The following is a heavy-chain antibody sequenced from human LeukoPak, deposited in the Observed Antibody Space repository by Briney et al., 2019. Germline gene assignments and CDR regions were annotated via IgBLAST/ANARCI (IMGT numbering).Heavy chain of an antibody. CDR3: ARGGSSSWHDAFDI. D-gene: IGHD6-13*01. Sequence: GGSLRLSCAASGLIFSSYWMSWVRQAPGKGLEWVANIKKDGSEMYYVDSVKGRFTISRDNAKNSLYLQMNSLRAEDTAVYYCARGGSSSWHDAFDIWGQGTMVTVSS. J-gene: IGHJ3*02. CDR1: GLIFSSYW. V-gene: IGHV3-7*01. CDR2: IKKDGSEM.